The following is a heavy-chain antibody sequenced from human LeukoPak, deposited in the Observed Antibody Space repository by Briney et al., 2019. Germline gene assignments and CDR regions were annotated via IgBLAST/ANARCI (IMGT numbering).Heavy chain of an antibody. J-gene: IGHJ3*02. CDR1: GYSFTSYW. CDR3: ARISMVRGVIIAVYI. CDR2: IYPGDSDT. V-gene: IGHV5-51*01. Sequence: GESLKISCKGSGYSFTSYWIGWVRQMPGKGLEWMGIIYPGDSDTRYSPSFQGQVTISADKSISTAYLQWSSLKASDTAMYYCARISMVRGVIIAVYICGQGTMVTVSS. D-gene: IGHD3-10*01.